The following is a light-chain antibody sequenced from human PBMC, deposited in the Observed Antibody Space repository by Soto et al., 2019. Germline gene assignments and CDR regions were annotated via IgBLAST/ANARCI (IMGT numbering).Light chain of an antibody. J-gene: IGKJ1*01. CDR2: KAS. V-gene: IGKV1-5*03. CDR1: QTLSKW. Sequence: EIQMSQSPSTLYASVGDIVTINCRASQTLSKWLAWYQQKPERPPKLLIYKASSLQSGVPSRFSGSGSGTEFTLTISSLQPDDFATYYCQQYNSYFWTFGQGTKVDIK. CDR3: QQYNSYFWT.